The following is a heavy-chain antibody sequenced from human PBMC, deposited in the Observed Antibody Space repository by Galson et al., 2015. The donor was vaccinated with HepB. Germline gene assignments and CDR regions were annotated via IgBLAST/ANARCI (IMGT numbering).Heavy chain of an antibody. V-gene: IGHV3-23*01. J-gene: IGHJ4*02. CDR1: GFTFNKFA. Sequence: SLRLSCAASGFTFNKFAMTWVRQAHQVPGEGLEWASSISSDAGNRYYTDSLKGRLTISRDTSKSTLYLQMHSLRAEDTAVYYCAKTTYGGSGKPYYFDSWGQGTLVTVSS. D-gene: IGHD4-23*01. CDR2: ISSDAGNR. CDR3: AKTTYGGSGKPYYFDS.